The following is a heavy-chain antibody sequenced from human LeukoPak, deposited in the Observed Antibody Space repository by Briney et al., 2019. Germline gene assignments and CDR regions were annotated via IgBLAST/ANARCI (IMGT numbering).Heavy chain of an antibody. J-gene: IGHJ4*02. CDR1: GFTFSSYS. V-gene: IGHV3-48*01. CDR2: ISTSSNTK. CDR3: ARALGYCSSTSCYGDFDY. Sequence: GGSLRLSCAASGFTFSSYSMNWVRQAPGKGLEWVSYISTSSNTKYYADSVKGRFTISRDNAKNSLYLQMNSLRAEDTAVYYCARALGYCSSTSCYGDFDYWGQGTLVTVSS. D-gene: IGHD2-2*01.